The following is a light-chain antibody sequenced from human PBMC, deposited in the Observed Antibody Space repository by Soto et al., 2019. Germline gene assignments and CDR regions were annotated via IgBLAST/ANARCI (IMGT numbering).Light chain of an antibody. CDR1: QSVSSN. CDR2: GAS. CDR3: QQRSNWPPT. Sequence: ESVTTQSPATLSVSPGERATLSCRASQSVSSNLAWYQQKPGQAPRLLIYGASTRATGIPARFSGSGSGTEFTLTISSLEPEDFAVYYCQQRSNWPPTFGQGTKVDI. J-gene: IGKJ1*01. V-gene: IGKV3-15*01.